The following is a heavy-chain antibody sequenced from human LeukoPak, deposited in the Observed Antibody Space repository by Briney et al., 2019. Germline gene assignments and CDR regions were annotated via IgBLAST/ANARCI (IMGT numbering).Heavy chain of an antibody. CDR3: AGELLPPGKYYYHMGV. D-gene: IGHD3-22*01. Sequence: SETLSLTCAVYGGSFSGYYWSWIRQPPGKGLEWIGEINHSGSTNYNPSLKSRVTISVDTSKNQFSLRLSSVTAADTAVYYCAGELLPPGKYYYHMGVWGKGTTLTVSS. CDR1: GGSFSGYY. V-gene: IGHV4-34*01. CDR2: INHSGST. J-gene: IGHJ6*03.